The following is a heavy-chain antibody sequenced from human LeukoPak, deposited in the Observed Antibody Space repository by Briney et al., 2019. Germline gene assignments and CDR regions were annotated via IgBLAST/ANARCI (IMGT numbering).Heavy chain of an antibody. CDR3: ARDTRLQTGLGFYYYYYMDV. CDR1: GFTFSSYW. V-gene: IGHV3-7*01. CDR2: IKQDGSEK. D-gene: IGHD4-11*01. J-gene: IGHJ6*03. Sequence: GGSLRLSCAASGFTFSSYWMSWVRQAPGKGLEWVANIKQDGSEKYYVDSVKGRFTISRDNAKNSLYLQMNSLRAEDTAVYYCARDTRLQTGLGFYYYYYMDVWGKGTTVTVSS.